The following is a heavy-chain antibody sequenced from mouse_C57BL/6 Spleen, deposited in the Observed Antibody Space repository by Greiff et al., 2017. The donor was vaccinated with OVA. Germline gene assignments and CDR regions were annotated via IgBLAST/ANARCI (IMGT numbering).Heavy chain of an antibody. CDR3: ARGGLTPRSYFDY. Sequence: VQLQPPGAELVRPGSSVKLSCKASGFTFTSYWMDWVKQRPGQGLDLIGNIYPSDSETHYNQKFKDKATLTVDKSSSTAYMQLSSLTSEDSAVYYCARGGLTPRSYFDYWGQGTTLTVSS. CDR2: IYPSDSET. V-gene: IGHV1-61*01. CDR1: GFTFTSYW. D-gene: IGHD1-3*01. J-gene: IGHJ2*01.